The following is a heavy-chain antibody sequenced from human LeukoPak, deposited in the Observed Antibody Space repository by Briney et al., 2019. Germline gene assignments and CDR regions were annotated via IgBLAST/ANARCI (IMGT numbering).Heavy chain of an antibody. CDR3: ARDDDSSGSFDY. V-gene: IGHV4-59*01. Sequence: SETLSLTCTVSGGSISSYYGSWIRQPPGKGLEWIGYIYYSGSTNYNPSLKSRVTISVDTSKNQFSLKLSSVTAADTAVYYCARDDDSSGSFDYWGQGTLVTVSS. CDR2: IYYSGST. D-gene: IGHD3-22*01. J-gene: IGHJ4*02. CDR1: GGSISSYY.